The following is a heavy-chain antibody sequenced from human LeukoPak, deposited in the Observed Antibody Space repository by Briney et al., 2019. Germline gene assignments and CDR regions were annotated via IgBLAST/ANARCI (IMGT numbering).Heavy chain of an antibody. CDR2: ISSSSSTI. V-gene: IGHV3-48*02. CDR1: GFTFSSYS. CDR3: ARDGPYSGSYFADFDY. D-gene: IGHD1-26*01. Sequence: PGGSLRLSCVASGFTFSSYSMSRVRQAPGKGLEWVSYISSSSSTIYYADSVKGRFSVSRDNAKNSLYLQLNSLRDEDTAVYYCARDGPYSGSYFADFDYWGQGTLVTVSS. J-gene: IGHJ4*02.